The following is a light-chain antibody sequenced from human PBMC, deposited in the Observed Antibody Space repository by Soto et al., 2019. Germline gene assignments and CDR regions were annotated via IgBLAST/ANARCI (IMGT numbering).Light chain of an antibody. Sequence: DIQMTHSPSTVSASVGDRVTITCRASQGLDRWVAWYQQKPGKAPKSLIYDRSILEPGVPSRFSGSGSGKEFTLTINSLQSDDFGIYHSQQYANSQWTFGHGSKVEIX. CDR2: DRS. CDR1: QGLDRW. V-gene: IGKV1-5*01. CDR3: QQYANSQWT. J-gene: IGKJ1*01.